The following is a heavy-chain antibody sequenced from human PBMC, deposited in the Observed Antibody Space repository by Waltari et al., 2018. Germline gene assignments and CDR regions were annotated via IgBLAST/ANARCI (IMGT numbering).Heavy chain of an antibody. CDR1: GGTFSSYA. V-gene: IGHV1-69*12. Sequence: QVRLVQSGAEVKKPGSSVKVSCKASGGTFSSYAISWVRQAPGQGLEWMGGIIPIFGTAHYAQKFQGRVTITADESTSTAYMELGSLRSEDTAVYYCARGITIFGVAQNYYYYYMDVWGKGTTVTVSS. CDR2: IIPIFGTA. J-gene: IGHJ6*03. CDR3: ARGITIFGVAQNYYYYYMDV. D-gene: IGHD3-3*01.